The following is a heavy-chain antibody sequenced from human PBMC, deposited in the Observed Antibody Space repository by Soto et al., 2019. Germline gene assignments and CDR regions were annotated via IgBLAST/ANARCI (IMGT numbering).Heavy chain of an antibody. Sequence: GGSLRLSCAASGFTFSSYAMSWVRQAPGKGLEWVSAISGSGGSTYYADSVKGRFTISRDNSKNTLYLQMNSLRAEDTAVYYCAKDRDIVLMVYAKYYFDYWGQGTLVTVSS. CDR1: GFTFSSYA. J-gene: IGHJ4*02. D-gene: IGHD2-8*01. CDR3: AKDRDIVLMVYAKYYFDY. CDR2: ISGSGGST. V-gene: IGHV3-23*01.